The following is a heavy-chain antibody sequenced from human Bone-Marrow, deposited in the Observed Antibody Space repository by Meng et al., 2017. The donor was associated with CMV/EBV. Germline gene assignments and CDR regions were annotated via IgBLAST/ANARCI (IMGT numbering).Heavy chain of an antibody. CDR3: ARAGGYYYYYYGMDV. Sequence: GESLKISCAASGFTFSSYAMHWVRQAPGKGLEWVAVISYDGSNKYYADSVKGRFTISRDNSKNTLYLQMNSLRAEDTAVYYCARAGGYYYYYYGMDVWGQGTMVTVSS. CDR1: GFTFSSYA. V-gene: IGHV3-30*04. J-gene: IGHJ6*02. CDR2: ISYDGSNK. D-gene: IGHD2-8*02.